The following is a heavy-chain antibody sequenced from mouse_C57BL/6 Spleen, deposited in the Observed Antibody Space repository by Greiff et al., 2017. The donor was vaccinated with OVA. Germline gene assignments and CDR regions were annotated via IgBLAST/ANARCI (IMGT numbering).Heavy chain of an antibody. CDR3: ARSYGALDY. Sequence: VQLKESGPGMVKPSQSLSLTCTVTGYSITSGYDSHWLRPFPGNQLEWMGYISYSGSTNYNPSLKSRITITHDTSKNQFFLKLNSVTTEDTATYYCARSYGALDYWGQGTSVTVSS. D-gene: IGHD1-1*01. CDR2: ISYSGST. J-gene: IGHJ4*01. V-gene: IGHV3-1*01. CDR1: GYSITSGYD.